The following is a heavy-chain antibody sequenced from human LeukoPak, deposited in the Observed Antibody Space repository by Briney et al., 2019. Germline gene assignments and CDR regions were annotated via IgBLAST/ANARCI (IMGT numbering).Heavy chain of an antibody. J-gene: IGHJ1*01. V-gene: IGHV3-23*01. Sequence: QSGGSLRLSCAASGFTFSSYAMSWVRQAPGKGLEWVSAISGSGGSTYYADSVKGRFTISRDNSKNTLYLQMNSLRAEDTAVYYCAKDISGSYDIELYFQHWGQGTLVTVSS. CDR1: GFTFSSYA. D-gene: IGHD1-26*01. CDR3: AKDISGSYDIELYFQH. CDR2: ISGSGGST.